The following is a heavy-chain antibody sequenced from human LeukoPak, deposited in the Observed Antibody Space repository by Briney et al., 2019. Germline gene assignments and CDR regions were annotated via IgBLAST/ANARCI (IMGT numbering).Heavy chain of an antibody. CDR2: ISAYNGNT. J-gene: IGHJ4*02. CDR1: GYTFTSYG. D-gene: IGHD2-2*01. CDR3: ARAWGCSSTSCYGGGFDY. Sequence: ASVKVSCKASGYTFTSYGISWVRQAPGQGLEWMGWISAYNGNTNYAQKLQGRVTMTTDTSTSTAYMELRSLRSDDTAVYYCARAWGCSSTSCYGGGFDYWGQGTLVTVSA. V-gene: IGHV1-18*01.